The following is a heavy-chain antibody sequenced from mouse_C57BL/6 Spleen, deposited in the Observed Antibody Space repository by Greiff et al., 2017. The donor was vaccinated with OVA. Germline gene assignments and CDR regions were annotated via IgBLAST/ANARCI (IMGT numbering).Heavy chain of an antibody. D-gene: IGHD2-13*01. CDR3: ARETTYFDV. Sequence: VKLQESGAELVRPGTSVKVSCKASGYAFTNYLIEWVKQRPGQGLEWIGVINPGSGGTNYNEKFKGKATLTADKSSSTAYMQLSSLTSEDSAVYFCARETTYFDVWGTGTTVTVSS. J-gene: IGHJ1*03. CDR2: INPGSGGT. CDR1: GYAFTNYL. V-gene: IGHV1-54*01.